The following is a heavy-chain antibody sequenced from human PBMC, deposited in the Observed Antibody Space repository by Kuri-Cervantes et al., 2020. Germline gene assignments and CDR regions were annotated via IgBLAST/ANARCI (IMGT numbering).Heavy chain of an antibody. V-gene: IGHV2-5*05. CDR1: GFSLTTSGVN. CDR3: ARTYVIMGGYYFDY. Sequence: SGPTLVKPTQTLTLTCTFSGFSLTTSGVNVGWIRQPPGKALEWLALIYWDDDKRYGPSLKSRLTITKDTSKNQVVLTMTNMDPVDTATYYCARTYVIMGGYYFDYWGQGTLVTVSS. CDR2: IYWDDDK. J-gene: IGHJ4*02. D-gene: IGHD3-16*02.